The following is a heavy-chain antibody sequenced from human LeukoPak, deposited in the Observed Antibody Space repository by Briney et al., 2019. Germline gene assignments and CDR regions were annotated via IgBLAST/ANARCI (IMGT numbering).Heavy chain of an antibody. V-gene: IGHV1-2*06. CDR1: GYTLTELS. J-gene: IGHJ4*02. CDR2: INPNSGGT. D-gene: IGHD3-10*01. Sequence: ASVKVSCKVSGYTLTELSMHWVRQAPGKGLEWMGRINPNSGGTNYAQKFQGRVTMTRDMSISTAYMELSRLRSDDTAVYYCARSYYGSGSTFDYWGQGTLVTVSS. CDR3: ARSYYGSGSTFDY.